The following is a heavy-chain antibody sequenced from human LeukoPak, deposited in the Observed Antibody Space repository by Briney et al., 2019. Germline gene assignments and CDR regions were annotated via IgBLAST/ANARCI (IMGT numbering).Heavy chain of an antibody. J-gene: IGHJ4*02. Sequence: SETLSLTCTVSGGSISSSSYYWGWIRQPPGKGLEWIGSIYYSGSTYYNPSLKSRVTISVDTSKNQFSLKLSSVTAADTAVYYCARQRKGSFVSFSDYWGQGTLVTVSS. CDR3: ARQRKGSFVSFSDY. CDR1: GGSISSSSYY. D-gene: IGHD3-10*01. V-gene: IGHV4-39*01. CDR2: IYYSGST.